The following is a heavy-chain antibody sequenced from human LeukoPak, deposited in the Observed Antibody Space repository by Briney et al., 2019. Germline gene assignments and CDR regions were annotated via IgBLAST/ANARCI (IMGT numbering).Heavy chain of an antibody. J-gene: IGHJ4*02. D-gene: IGHD3-3*01. CDR2: IYPDDSDT. CDR1: GYSFSKYW. V-gene: IGHV5-51*01. Sequence: GESLKISCEGSGYSFSKYWIGWVRQMPGKGLEWMGIIYPDDSDTKYSPSFQGQVTFSADKSINTAYLQWSSLKASDTAMYYCARRYGKILDGFDYWGQGTLVTVSS. CDR3: ARRYGKILDGFDY.